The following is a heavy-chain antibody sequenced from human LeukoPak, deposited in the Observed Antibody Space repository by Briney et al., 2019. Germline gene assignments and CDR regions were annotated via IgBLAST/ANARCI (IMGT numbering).Heavy chain of an antibody. D-gene: IGHD4-17*01. CDR2: ISGGGETT. CDR3: ARDCADYVGYFFFDY. Sequence: GESLKISCAASGFTFNNYAMNCVRQDPGKGLEWVSSISGGGETTYYADSAKGRFTISRDNSQNTLYLQMNSLRAEDTAVYYCARDCADYVGYFFFDYWGQGTLVTVSS. V-gene: IGHV3-23*01. CDR1: GFTFNNYA. J-gene: IGHJ4*02.